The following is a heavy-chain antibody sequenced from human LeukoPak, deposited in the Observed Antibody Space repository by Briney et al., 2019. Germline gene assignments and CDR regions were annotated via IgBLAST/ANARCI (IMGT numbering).Heavy chain of an antibody. J-gene: IGHJ4*02. CDR2: ISGSGGST. CDR3: ARDMSGKWEPPFDY. V-gene: IGHV3-23*01. CDR1: GFTFSSYA. Sequence: GGSLRLSCAASGFTFSSYAMSWVRQAPGKGLEWVSAISGSGGSTYYADSVKGRFTISRDNAKNSLYLQMNSLRAEDTAVYYCARDMSGKWEPPFDYWGQGTLVTVSS. D-gene: IGHD1-26*01.